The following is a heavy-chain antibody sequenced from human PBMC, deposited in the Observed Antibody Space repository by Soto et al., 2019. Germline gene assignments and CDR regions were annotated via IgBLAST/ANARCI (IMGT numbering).Heavy chain of an antibody. CDR2: IYYSGST. V-gene: IGHV4-31*01. CDR3: ARSVFP. CDR1: GGSITSGGYY. Sequence: QVQLQESGPGLVKPSQTLSLTCTVSGGSITSGGYYWTWIRQHPGKGLEWIGYIYYSGSTYYNPAHKSLFTISVITSKTQSFLKLSAVTAAEPAVYYCARSVFPCGLGALVTVSS. J-gene: IGHJ5*02.